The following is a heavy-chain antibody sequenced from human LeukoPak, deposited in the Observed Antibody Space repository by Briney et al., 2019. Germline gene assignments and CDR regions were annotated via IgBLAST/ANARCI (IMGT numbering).Heavy chain of an antibody. J-gene: IGHJ5*02. Sequence: GGSLRLSCLASGFTFSRYWMHWVRQAPRKGLAWVSRISGDGRNINYADSVRGRFTISRDNAKNTLYLQMNSLRAEDTAVYYCAKDPYDSSGYSNFDQFDPWGQGTLVTVSS. D-gene: IGHD3-22*01. CDR1: GFTFSRYW. V-gene: IGHV3-74*01. CDR2: ISGDGRNI. CDR3: AKDPYDSSGYSNFDQFDP.